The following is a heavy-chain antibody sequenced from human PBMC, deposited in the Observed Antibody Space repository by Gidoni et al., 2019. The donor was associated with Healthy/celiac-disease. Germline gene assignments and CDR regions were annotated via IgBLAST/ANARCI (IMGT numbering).Heavy chain of an antibody. V-gene: IGHV4-39*01. CDR2: SYYSGST. CDR3: ARRAPLVVGGPTGWFDP. J-gene: IGHJ5*02. D-gene: IGHD2-15*01. Sequence: QLQLQESGPGLVKPSETLSLTCTVSGGSISSSSYYWGCIRQPPGKGLEWIGSSYYSGSTYYNPSLKSRVTISVDTSKNQFSLKLSSVTAADTAVYYCARRAPLVVGGPTGWFDPWGQGTLVTVSS. CDR1: GGSISSSSYY.